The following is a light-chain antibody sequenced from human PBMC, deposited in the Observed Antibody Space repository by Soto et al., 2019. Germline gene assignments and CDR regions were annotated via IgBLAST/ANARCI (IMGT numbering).Light chain of an antibody. CDR1: SSDVGTYNL. CDR3: CSYAGSSTYV. CDR2: EGS. V-gene: IGLV2-23*01. J-gene: IGLJ1*01. Sequence: QSVLTQPAXVSGSPGQSITISCTGTSSDVGTYNLVSWYQHHPGKAPKLMIYEGSKRPSGVSNRFSGSKSGNTASLTISGLQAEDEADYYCCSYAGSSTYVFGTGTKVTVL.